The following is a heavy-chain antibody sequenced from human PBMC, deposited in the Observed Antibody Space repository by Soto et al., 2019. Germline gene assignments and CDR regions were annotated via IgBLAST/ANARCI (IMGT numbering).Heavy chain of an antibody. D-gene: IGHD2-15*01. Sequence: EVQLGESGGGLVQPGGSLRLSCAASGFTFSTYRMHWVRQAPGKGLVWVSRINDDGTGINYADSVKGRFTISRDNAKNTVYLEMNSLRAEDTAVYYCARGGGGMDVWGQGTTVTVSS. CDR2: INDDGTGI. CDR3: ARGGGGMDV. J-gene: IGHJ6*02. V-gene: IGHV3-74*01. CDR1: GFTFSTYR.